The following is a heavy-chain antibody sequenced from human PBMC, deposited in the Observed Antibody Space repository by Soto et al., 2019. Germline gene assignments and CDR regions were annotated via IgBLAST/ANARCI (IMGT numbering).Heavy chain of an antibody. CDR1: GFTFSSYG. CDR2: ISYDGSNK. V-gene: IGHV3-30*18. D-gene: IGHD2-15*01. Sequence: QVQLVESGGGVVQPGRSLRLSCAASGFTFSSYGMHWVRQAPGKGLEWVAVISYDGSNKYYADSVKGRFTISRDNSKNTLYLQMNSLRAEDTAVYYCAKDRGRVVVADPLDYWGQGTLVTVSS. J-gene: IGHJ4*02. CDR3: AKDRGRVVVADPLDY.